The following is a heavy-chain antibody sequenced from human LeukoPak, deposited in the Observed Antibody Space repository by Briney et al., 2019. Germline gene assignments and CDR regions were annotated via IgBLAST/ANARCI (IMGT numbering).Heavy chain of an antibody. CDR3: ARTLYDYGGNQARELSDY. V-gene: IGHV1-18*01. CDR1: GYTFTSYG. J-gene: IGHJ4*02. CDR2: ISAYNGNT. D-gene: IGHD4-23*01. Sequence: GASVKVSCKASGYTFTSYGISWVRQAPGQGLEWMGWISAYNGNTNYAQKLQGRVTMTIDTSTSTAYMELRSLRSDDTAVYYCARTLYDYGGNQARELSDYWGQGTLVTVSS.